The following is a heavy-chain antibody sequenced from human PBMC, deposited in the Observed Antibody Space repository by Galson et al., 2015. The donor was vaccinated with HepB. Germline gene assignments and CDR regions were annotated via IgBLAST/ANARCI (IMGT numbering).Heavy chain of an antibody. Sequence: SLRLSCAASGFTFGNYAMGWFRQAPGTGLEWVSAIFHDGGNTFYADSVKGRFAIYRDNAKNTLFLQMNGLRAEDTAIYYCAKDRVGDGRWSYDYWGQGTLVTVSS. V-gene: IGHV3-23*01. CDR2: IFHDGGNT. J-gene: IGHJ4*02. CDR1: GFTFGNYA. CDR3: AKDRVGDGRWSYDY. D-gene: IGHD1-26*01.